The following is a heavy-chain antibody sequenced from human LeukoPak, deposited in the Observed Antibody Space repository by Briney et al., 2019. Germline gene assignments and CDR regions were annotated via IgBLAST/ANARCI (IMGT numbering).Heavy chain of an antibody. CDR2: ISYDGRNT. Sequence: PGGSLRLSCAASGFTFRNYAMHWVRQAPGKGLEWVALISYDGRNTYYADPVKGRFTISRDNSKNTLYLQLTSLRAEDTAVYYCARDLGPAATEFDYWGQGTLVTVSS. V-gene: IGHV3-30*04. CDR3: ARDLGPAATEFDY. D-gene: IGHD2-2*01. J-gene: IGHJ4*02. CDR1: GFTFRNYA.